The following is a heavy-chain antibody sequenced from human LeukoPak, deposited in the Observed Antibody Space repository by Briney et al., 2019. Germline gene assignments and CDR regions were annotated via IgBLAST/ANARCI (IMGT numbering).Heavy chain of an antibody. D-gene: IGHD3-10*01. V-gene: IGHV3-11*06. Sequence: GGSLRLSCAASGFTFSDYYMSWILQAPGKGLEWVSYISSSSSYTNYADSVKGRFTISRDNAKNSLYLQMNSLRAEDTAVYYCAARRGLVHFDYWGQGTLVTVSS. CDR1: GFTFSDYY. J-gene: IGHJ4*02. CDR3: AARRGLVHFDY. CDR2: ISSSSSYT.